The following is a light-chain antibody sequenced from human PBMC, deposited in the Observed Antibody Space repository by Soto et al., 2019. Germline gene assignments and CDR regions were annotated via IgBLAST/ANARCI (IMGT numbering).Light chain of an antibody. Sequence: QSALTQPASVSGSPGQSITISCTGTSSDVGGYNYVSWYQQHPGEVPKVIIFNVNNRPSGVSGRFSGSRSGNTASLTISGLQAEDEADYYCSSFTSSTTYVFGTGTKVTV. CDR2: NVN. J-gene: IGLJ1*01. CDR1: SSDVGGYNY. CDR3: SSFTSSTTYV. V-gene: IGLV2-14*03.